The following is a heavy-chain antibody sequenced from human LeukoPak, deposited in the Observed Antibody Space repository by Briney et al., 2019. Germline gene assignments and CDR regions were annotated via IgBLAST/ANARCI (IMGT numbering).Heavy chain of an antibody. Sequence: ASVKVSCKASGYTFSSYAIHWVRQAPGQRLEWMGWISAGNGNTKYSQNFQGRVTFISNTSATTAFMELSSLRSEDAAVYYCARDSGSGNNDYWGQGTLVTVSS. D-gene: IGHD1-26*01. V-gene: IGHV1-3*01. J-gene: IGHJ4*02. CDR1: GYTFSSYA. CDR2: ISAGNGNT. CDR3: ARDSGSGNNDY.